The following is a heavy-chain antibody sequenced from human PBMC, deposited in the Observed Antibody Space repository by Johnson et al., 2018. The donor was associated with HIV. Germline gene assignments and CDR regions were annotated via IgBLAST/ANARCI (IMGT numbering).Heavy chain of an antibody. V-gene: IGHV3-30-3*01. CDR1: GFTFSSYD. Sequence: VQLVESGGGLVQPGGSLRLSCAASGFTFSSYDMHWVRQAPGKGLEWVAVISYDGSNKDYADSVKGRFTISRDNSKNTLYLQMNSLRAGDTAVYYCARDWGWHGTFDIWGQGTMVTVSS. D-gene: IGHD3-16*01. CDR3: ARDWGWHGTFDI. CDR2: ISYDGSNK. J-gene: IGHJ3*02.